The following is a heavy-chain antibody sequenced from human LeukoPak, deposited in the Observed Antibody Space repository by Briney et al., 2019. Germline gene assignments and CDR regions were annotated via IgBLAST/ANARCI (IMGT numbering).Heavy chain of an antibody. V-gene: IGHV4-59*01. J-gene: IGHJ6*03. D-gene: IGHD2-15*01. CDR1: GGSISSYY. CDR2: IYYSGST. CDR3: ARGCSGGSCYPSSRYYYYYYMGV. Sequence: SETLSLTCTVSGGSISSYYWSWIRQPPGKGREWIGYIYYSGSTNYNPSLKSRVTISVDTSKNQFSLKLSSVTAADTAVYYCARGCSGGSCYPSSRYYYYYYMGVWGKGTTVTVSS.